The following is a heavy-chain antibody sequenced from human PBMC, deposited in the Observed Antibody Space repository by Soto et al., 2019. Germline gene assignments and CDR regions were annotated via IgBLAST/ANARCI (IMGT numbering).Heavy chain of an antibody. J-gene: IGHJ6*02. D-gene: IGHD3-3*01. V-gene: IGHV3-33*01. CDR2: IWYDGRNK. Sequence: QVQLVESGGGVVQPGRSLRLSCAASGFTFSSYGMHWVRQAPGKGLEWVAVIWYDGRNKYYAESVKGRFTISRDNSKNTLYLQINSLRADDTAVYYCARGAVRITISARYYYGMDVWGQGTTVTVSS. CDR1: GFTFSSYG. CDR3: ARGAVRITISARYYYGMDV.